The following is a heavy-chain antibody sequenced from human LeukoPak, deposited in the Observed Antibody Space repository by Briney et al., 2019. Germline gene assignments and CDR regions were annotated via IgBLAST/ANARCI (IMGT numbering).Heavy chain of an antibody. J-gene: IGHJ4*02. V-gene: IGHV3-7*02. CDR1: GFTFSRYW. CDR3: ARALDGSGSTFDY. CDR2: IKQDGSEK. D-gene: IGHD3-10*01. Sequence: GGSLRLSCAVSGFTFSRYWMSWVRQAPGKGLEWVANIKQDGSEKDYVDSVKGRFTISRDNAKNSLYLQMNSLRAEDTAVYYCARALDGSGSTFDYWGQGTLVTVSS.